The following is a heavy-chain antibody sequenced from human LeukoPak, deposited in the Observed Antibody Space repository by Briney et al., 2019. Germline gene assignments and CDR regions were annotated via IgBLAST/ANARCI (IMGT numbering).Heavy chain of an antibody. Sequence: GGSLRLSCAASGFTFSSYAMHWVRQAPGKGLEWVAVISYDGSNKYYADSVKGRFTISRDNSKNTLYLQMNSLRAEDTAVYYCARLSGSYYEADYWGQGTLVTVSS. CDR1: GFTFSSYA. J-gene: IGHJ4*02. CDR2: ISYDGSNK. CDR3: ARLSGSYYEADY. V-gene: IGHV3-30-3*01. D-gene: IGHD1-26*01.